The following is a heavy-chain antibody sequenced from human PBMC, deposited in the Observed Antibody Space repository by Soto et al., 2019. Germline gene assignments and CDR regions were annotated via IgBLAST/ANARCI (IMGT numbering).Heavy chain of an antibody. CDR1: GGPISSSNW. Sequence: SESLCLTCAASGGPISSSNWWSWVRQPPGKELEWIGEIYHSGSTNYNPSLKSRVTISVDKSKNQFSLKLSSVTAADTAVYFCGGGTSYGSDYRCQGNLVTVSS. J-gene: IGHJ4*01. CDR2: IYHSGST. V-gene: IGHV4-4*02. D-gene: IGHD3-16*01. CDR3: GGGTSYGSDY.